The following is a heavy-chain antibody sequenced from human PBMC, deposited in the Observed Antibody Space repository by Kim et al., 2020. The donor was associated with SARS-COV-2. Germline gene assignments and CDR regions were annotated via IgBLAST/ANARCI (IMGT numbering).Heavy chain of an antibody. Sequence: GESLKISCEGSGYDFSTSWIGWVRQKPGKGLEWMGIVYPGDSDTRYSRAFEGHVTISADKSINTSYLQWSSLQASDSAMYYCTRHAGEGRWYGANAWGQGTLVSVSA. D-gene: IGHD6-13*01. CDR2: VYPGDSDT. CDR1: GYDFSTSW. CDR3: TRHAGEGRWYGANA. V-gene: IGHV5-51*01. J-gene: IGHJ5*02.